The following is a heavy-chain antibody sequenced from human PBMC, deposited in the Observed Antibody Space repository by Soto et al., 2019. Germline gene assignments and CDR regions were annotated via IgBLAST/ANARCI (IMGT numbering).Heavy chain of an antibody. CDR3: ASGTTVTSRYYFDS. J-gene: IGHJ4*02. Sequence: GGSLRLSCAASGFTFSSYWMSWVRQAPGKGLEWVANIKQDGSEKYYVDSVKGRFTISRDNAKNSLDLQMNSLRAEDTAVYHCASGTTVTSRYYFDSWGQGTLVTVSS. V-gene: IGHV3-7*01. CDR2: IKQDGSEK. CDR1: GFTFSSYW. D-gene: IGHD4-17*01.